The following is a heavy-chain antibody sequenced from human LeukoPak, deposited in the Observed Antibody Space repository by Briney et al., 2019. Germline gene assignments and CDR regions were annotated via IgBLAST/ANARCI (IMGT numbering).Heavy chain of an antibody. Sequence: GGSLRLSCAASGFTFSSYEMNWVRQAPGKGLEWASYISSSGSTIYYADSVKGRFTISRDNAKNSLYLQMNSLRAEDTAVYYCARAQYYTGYWGQGTLVTVSS. CDR2: ISSSGSTI. D-gene: IGHD2/OR15-2a*01. CDR1: GFTFSSYE. J-gene: IGHJ4*02. CDR3: ARAQYYTGY. V-gene: IGHV3-48*03.